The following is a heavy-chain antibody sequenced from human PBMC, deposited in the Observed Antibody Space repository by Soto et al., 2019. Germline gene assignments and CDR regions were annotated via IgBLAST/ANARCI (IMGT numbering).Heavy chain of an antibody. J-gene: IGHJ6*02. CDR3: ARPPRRDFWSGYSNYYYGMDV. CDR1: GGTFSSYA. D-gene: IGHD3-3*01. Sequence: ASVKVSCKASGGTFSSYAISWVRQAPGQGLEWMGGIIPIFGTANYAQKFQGRVTITADESTSTAYMELSSLRSEDTAVYYCARPPRRDFWSGYSNYYYGMDVWGQGTTVTVSS. V-gene: IGHV1-69*13. CDR2: IIPIFGTA.